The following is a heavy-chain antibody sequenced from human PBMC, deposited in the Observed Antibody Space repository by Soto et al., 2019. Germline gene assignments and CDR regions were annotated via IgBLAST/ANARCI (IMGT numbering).Heavy chain of an antibody. CDR2: IYYSGST. Sequence: SETLSVTCTVSGGSISSYYWSWIRQPPGKGLEWIGYIYYSGSTNYNPSLKSRVTISVDTSKNQFSLKLSSVTAADTAVYYCARVSENCSGGSCHHYSYGMHVSGQGPTLTVSS. CDR3: ARVSENCSGGSCHHYSYGMHV. V-gene: IGHV4-59*01. CDR1: GGSISSYY. D-gene: IGHD2-15*01. J-gene: IGHJ6*02.